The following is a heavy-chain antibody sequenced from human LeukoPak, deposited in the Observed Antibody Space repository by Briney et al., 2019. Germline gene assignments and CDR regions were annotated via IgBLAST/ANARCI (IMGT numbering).Heavy chain of an antibody. V-gene: IGHV4-59*01. CDR3: ASHPGYYYYGMDV. J-gene: IGHJ6*02. Sequence: PSETLSLTRTVSGGSISSYYWSWIRQPPGKGLEWIGYIYYSGSTNYNPSLKSRVTISVDTSKNQFSLKLSSVTAADTAVYYCASHPGYYYYGMDVWGQGTTVTVSS. CDR2: IYYSGST. CDR1: GGSISSYY.